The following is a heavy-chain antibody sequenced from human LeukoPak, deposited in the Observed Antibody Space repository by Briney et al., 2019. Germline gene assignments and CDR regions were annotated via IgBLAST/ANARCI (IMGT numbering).Heavy chain of an antibody. V-gene: IGHV3-73*01. Sequence: GGSLKLSCAASGFTFSDSAIHWVRQASGKGLEWVGRIRTKNNNYATGYTASMKGRFTISRDDSKSTAYLQLNSLKAEDTAVYYCARAGSSWSDAFDIWGQGTMVTVSS. J-gene: IGHJ3*02. CDR2: IRTKNNNYAT. D-gene: IGHD6-13*01. CDR3: ARAGSSWSDAFDI. CDR1: GFTFSDSA.